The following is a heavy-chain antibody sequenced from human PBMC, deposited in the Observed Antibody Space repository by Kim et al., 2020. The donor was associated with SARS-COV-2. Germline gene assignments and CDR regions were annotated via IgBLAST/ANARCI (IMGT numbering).Heavy chain of an antibody. Sequence: SETLSLTCTVSGGSISSSSYYWGWLRQPPGKGLEWIGSIYYSGSTYYNPSIKSRVTISVDTSKNQFSLKLSSVTAADTAVYYCARRAYDFWSCFDYWGQGTLVTVSS. V-gene: IGHV4-39*01. D-gene: IGHD3-3*01. CDR3: ARRAYDFWSCFDY. J-gene: IGHJ4*02. CDR1: GGSISSSSYY. CDR2: IYYSGST.